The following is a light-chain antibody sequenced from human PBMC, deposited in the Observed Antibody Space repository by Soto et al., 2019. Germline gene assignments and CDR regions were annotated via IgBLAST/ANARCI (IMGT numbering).Light chain of an antibody. CDR1: QSINTN. Sequence: EIVMTQSPATLSVSPGGRATLSCRASQSINTNLAWFQQKPGRAPRLLIFGASTRATDIPARFSGSGSGTEFTLTISTLQSEDFAVYYCQHYNDRPPWTFGQGTKVDIK. CDR3: QHYNDRPPWT. V-gene: IGKV3-15*01. CDR2: GAS. J-gene: IGKJ1*01.